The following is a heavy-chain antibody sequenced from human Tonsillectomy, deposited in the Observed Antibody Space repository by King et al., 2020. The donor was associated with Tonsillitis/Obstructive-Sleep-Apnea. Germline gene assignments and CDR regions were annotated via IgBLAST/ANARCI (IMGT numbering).Heavy chain of an antibody. Sequence: VQLVESGGGVVQPGRSLRLSCAASGFTFSSYGMHWVRQAPGKGLEWVAVISYDGSNKYYADSVKGRFTISRDNSKNTLYLQMNSLRAEDTAVYYCAKMGGEGGFDYWGQGTLVTGSS. CDR1: GFTFSSYG. CDR3: AKMGGEGGFDY. CDR2: ISYDGSNK. V-gene: IGHV3-30*18. D-gene: IGHD3-16*01. J-gene: IGHJ4*02.